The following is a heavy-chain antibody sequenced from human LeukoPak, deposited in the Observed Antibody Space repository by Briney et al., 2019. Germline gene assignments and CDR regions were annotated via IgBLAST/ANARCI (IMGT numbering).Heavy chain of an antibody. CDR3: ARHNSSGEIDY. Sequence: PSETLSLTCSVSGGSVGSAGYYWSWIRQPPGKGLEWIGYIYYSGSTNYNPSLKSRVTVSVDTSKNQFSLKLSSVTAADTAVYYCARHNSSGEIDYWGQGTLVTVSS. D-gene: IGHD6-19*01. CDR2: IYYSGST. V-gene: IGHV4-61*08. CDR1: GGSVGSAGYY. J-gene: IGHJ4*02.